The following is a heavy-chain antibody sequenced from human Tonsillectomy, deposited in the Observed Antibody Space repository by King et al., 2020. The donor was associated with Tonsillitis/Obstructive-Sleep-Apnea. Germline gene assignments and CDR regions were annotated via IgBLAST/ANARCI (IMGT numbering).Heavy chain of an antibody. CDR2: IIPMFGTT. V-gene: IGHV1-69*13. J-gene: IGHJ6*02. CDR1: GGTFSNYD. CDR3: ARGACISCYTYYGIDV. D-gene: IGHD2-2*02. Sequence: QLVQSGAEVKRPGSSVKVSCKASGGTFSNYDISWVRQAPGQGLEWMGGIIPMFGTTNYAQKFQGRVTITADKSTSTAYMELSSLRSEDTAVYYCARGACISCYTYYGIDVWGQGTTVTVSS.